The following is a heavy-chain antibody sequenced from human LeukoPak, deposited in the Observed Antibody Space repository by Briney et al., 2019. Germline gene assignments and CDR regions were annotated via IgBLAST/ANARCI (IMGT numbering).Heavy chain of an antibody. J-gene: IGHJ4*02. CDR1: GGSISSGDYY. D-gene: IGHD2-2*02. CDR2: IYYSGST. Sequence: SQTLSLTCTVSGGSISSGDYYWSWIRQPPGKGLEWIGYIYYSGSTYYNPSLKSRVTISVDTSKNQFSLKLSSVTAADTAVYYRARALRTDIVVVPAAIDYWGQGTLVTVSS. CDR3: ARALRTDIVVVPAAIDY. V-gene: IGHV4-30-4*01.